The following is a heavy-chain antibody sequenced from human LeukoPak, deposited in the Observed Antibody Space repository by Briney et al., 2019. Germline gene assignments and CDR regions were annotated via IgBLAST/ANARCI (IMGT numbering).Heavy chain of an antibody. CDR1: GFTFSSYA. CDR2: IWYDGSNK. D-gene: IGHD2-15*01. J-gene: IGHJ1*01. Sequence: GRSLRLSCAASGFTFSSYAMHWVRQAPGKGLEWVAVIWYDGSNKYYADSVKGRFTISRDNSKNTLYLQMNSLRAEDTAVYYCADGGCSGGSCYPRAPWFQHWGQGTLVTVSS. CDR3: ADGGCSGGSCYPRAPWFQH. V-gene: IGHV3-30*04.